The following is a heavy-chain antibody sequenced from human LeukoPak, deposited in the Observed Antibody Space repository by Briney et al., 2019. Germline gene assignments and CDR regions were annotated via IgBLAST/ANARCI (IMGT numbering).Heavy chain of an antibody. D-gene: IGHD2-15*01. V-gene: IGHV1-2*02. CDR2: INPNSGGT. J-gene: IGHJ3*02. CDR3: ARDLSGGALGAFDI. Sequence: ASVTVSCKASGYMFTAYYIHWLRQAPGQGLEWMGWINPNSGGTSFALNFQGRVTLTRDTSISTVYMELSRLRSDDTAVYYCARDLSGGALGAFDIWGQGTMVTVSS. CDR1: GYMFTAYY.